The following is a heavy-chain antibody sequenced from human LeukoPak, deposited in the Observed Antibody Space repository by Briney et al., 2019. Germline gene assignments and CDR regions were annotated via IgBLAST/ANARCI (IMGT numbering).Heavy chain of an antibody. Sequence: GGSLRLSCAASGFTFSTYWMNWFRQTPGKGLEWVAKIKADGGEKDHVASVKGRFTISRDNAKNSLYLQMNSLRVEDTAVYYCANSLYSSSWPFFDYWGQGTLVTVSS. CDR3: ANSLYSSSWPFFDY. CDR1: GFTFSTYW. D-gene: IGHD6-13*01. V-gene: IGHV3-7*01. CDR2: IKADGGEK. J-gene: IGHJ4*02.